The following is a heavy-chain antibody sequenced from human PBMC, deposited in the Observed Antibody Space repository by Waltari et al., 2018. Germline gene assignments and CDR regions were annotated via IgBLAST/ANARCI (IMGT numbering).Heavy chain of an antibody. CDR1: GFTFSSYE. J-gene: IGHJ4*02. D-gene: IGHD2-15*01. CDR3: ARGHMGVVAAFDY. V-gene: IGHV3-48*03. CDR2: ISSSGSTR. Sequence: EVQLVESGGGLVQPGGSLRLSCAASGFTFSSYEMNWVRQAPGKGLEWVSYISSSGSTRYYADSVKGRFTISRDNAKNSLYLQMNSLRAEDTAVYYCARGHMGVVAAFDYWGQGTLVTVSS.